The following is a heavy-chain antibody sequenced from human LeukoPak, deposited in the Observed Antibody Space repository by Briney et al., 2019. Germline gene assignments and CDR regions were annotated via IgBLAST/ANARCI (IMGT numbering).Heavy chain of an antibody. Sequence: PSGTLSLTCAVSGGSISSSNWWSWVRQPPGKGLEWIGEIYHSGSTNYNPSLKSRVTISVDKSKNQFSLKPSSVTAADTAVYYCARVAVRRWFGELSPFDYWGQGTLVTVSS. D-gene: IGHD3-10*01. CDR1: GGSISSSNW. J-gene: IGHJ4*02. CDR3: ARVAVRRWFGELSPFDY. V-gene: IGHV4-4*02. CDR2: IYHSGST.